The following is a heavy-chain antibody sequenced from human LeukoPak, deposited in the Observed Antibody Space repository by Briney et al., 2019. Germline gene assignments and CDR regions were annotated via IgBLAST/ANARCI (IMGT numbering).Heavy chain of an antibody. CDR3: ARHRSDTGGKKGVNWFDP. J-gene: IGHJ5*02. CDR2: IYFGGAT. D-gene: IGHD4-23*01. V-gene: IGHV4-59*01. CDR1: GGSIKNYY. Sequence: SETLSLTCSVSGGSIKNYYWSWIRQPPGKGLEWLGNIYFGGATDYNSSLKSRLTISVDTFKNQLSLNLQSVTAADTATYYCARHRSDTGGKKGVNWFDPWGQGALVTVSS.